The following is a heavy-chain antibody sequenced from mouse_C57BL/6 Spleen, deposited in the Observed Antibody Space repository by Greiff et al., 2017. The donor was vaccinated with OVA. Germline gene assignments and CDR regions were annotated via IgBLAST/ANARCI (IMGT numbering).Heavy chain of an antibody. D-gene: IGHD4-1*01. Sequence: QVQLQQPGAELVKPGASVKLSCKASGYTFTSYWMQWVKQRPGQGLEWIGDIDPSDSYTNYNQKFKGKATLTVDTSSSTAYMQLSSLTSEDSAVYYCERYELGYSDYWGQGTTLTVSS. CDR2: IDPSDSYT. CDR3: ERYELGYSDY. CDR1: GYTFTSYW. V-gene: IGHV1-50*01. J-gene: IGHJ2*01.